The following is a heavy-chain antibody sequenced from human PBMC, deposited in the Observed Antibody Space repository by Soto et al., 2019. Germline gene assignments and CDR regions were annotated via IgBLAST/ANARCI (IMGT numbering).Heavy chain of an antibody. D-gene: IGHD3-22*01. CDR3: ARDSYYYDSSGYSLDY. CDR1: GFTFSSYA. V-gene: IGHV3-30-3*01. Sequence: GGSLRLSCAASGFTFSSYAMHWVRQAPGKGLEWVAVISYDGSNKYYADSVKGRFTISRDNSKNTLYLQMNSLRAEDTAAYYCARDSYYYDSSGYSLDYWGQGTLVTVSS. CDR2: ISYDGSNK. J-gene: IGHJ4*02.